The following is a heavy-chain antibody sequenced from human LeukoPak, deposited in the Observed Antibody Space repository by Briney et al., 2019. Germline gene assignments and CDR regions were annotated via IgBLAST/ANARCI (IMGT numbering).Heavy chain of an antibody. J-gene: IGHJ4*02. CDR1: GFTFSSYE. Sequence: TGGSLRLSCAASGFTFSSYEMNWVRQAPGKGLEWVSYISSSGTTIYYADSVKGRFTISRDNAKNSLYLQMNSLRAEDTAVYYCARDYDFWSGYYPFDYWGQGTLVTVSS. D-gene: IGHD3-3*01. CDR2: ISSSGTTI. V-gene: IGHV3-48*03. CDR3: ARDYDFWSGYYPFDY.